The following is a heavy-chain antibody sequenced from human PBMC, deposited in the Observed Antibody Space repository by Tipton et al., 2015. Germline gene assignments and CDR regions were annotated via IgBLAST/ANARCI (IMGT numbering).Heavy chain of an antibody. D-gene: IGHD3-22*01. J-gene: IGHJ4*02. V-gene: IGHV4-34*01. CDR2: INHSGST. CDR1: GGSFSGYY. CDR3: VRGPRLYYFDSSVYNLFDY. Sequence: TLSLTCAVYGGSFSGYYWTWIRQPPGKGLEWIGEINHSGSTNYNPSLKSRVTISVDTSKNQFSLKLSSVTAADTAVYYRVRGPRLYYFDSSVYNLFDYWGQGTLVTVSS.